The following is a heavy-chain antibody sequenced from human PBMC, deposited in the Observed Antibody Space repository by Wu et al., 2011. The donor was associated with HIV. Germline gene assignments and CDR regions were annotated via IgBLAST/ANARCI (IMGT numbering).Heavy chain of an antibody. V-gene: IGHV1-69*05. J-gene: IGHJ3*02. D-gene: IGHD3-16*01. CDR2: IIPIFDTA. Sequence: QVQLVQSGAEVKKPGSSVKVSCKTSGGTFSNYAISWVRQAPGQGLEWMGGIIPIFDTANYAQKFQGRVTITTDESTSTAYMELSSLRSEDTAVYYCARGWGIDRLEGNPEDHAFDIWGQGTMVTVSS. CDR1: GGTFSNYA. CDR3: ARGWGIDRLEGNPEDHAFDI.